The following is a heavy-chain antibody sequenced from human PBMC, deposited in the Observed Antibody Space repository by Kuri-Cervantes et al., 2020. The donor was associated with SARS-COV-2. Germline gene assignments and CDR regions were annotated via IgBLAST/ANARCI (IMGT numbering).Heavy chain of an antibody. CDR1: GFTFSSYW. D-gene: IGHD1-26*01. CDR2: IDQDGYEK. V-gene: IGHV3-7*03. CDR3: ARPSLNTGSYFPD. Sequence: LSLTCAASGFTFSSYWMGWVRQAPGKGLEWVANIDQDGYEKYFVDSVKGRFSISRDNAKNSLFLQMNSLRAEDTAIYFCARPSLNTGSYFPDWGQGTLVTGSS. J-gene: IGHJ4*02.